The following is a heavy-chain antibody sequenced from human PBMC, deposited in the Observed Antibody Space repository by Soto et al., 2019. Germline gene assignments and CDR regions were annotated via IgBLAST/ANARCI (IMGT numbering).Heavy chain of an antibody. CDR3: APWFGAFDY. D-gene: IGHD3-10*01. CDR2: ISYDGSNK. J-gene: IGHJ4*02. Sequence: QVQLVESGGGVVQPGRSLRLSCAASGFTFSSYGMHWVRQAPGKGLEWVAVISYDGSNKYYADSVKGRFTISRDNSKNTLYLKMNSLRAEETAVYYCAPWFGAFDYWGQGTLVTVSS. CDR1: GFTFSSYG. V-gene: IGHV3-30*03.